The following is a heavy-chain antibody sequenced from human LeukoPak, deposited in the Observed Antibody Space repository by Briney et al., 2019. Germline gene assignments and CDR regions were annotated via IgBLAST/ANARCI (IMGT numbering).Heavy chain of an antibody. D-gene: IGHD6-13*01. Sequence: GGSLRLSCAVSGFPVSSNHMGWVRQAPGKGLEWVSVIFGGGKTSYAGSVQGRVTLSRDNSKNTLYLQMIRLRVEDTAVYYCAAWRGSSWFDHWGQGTLVTVSS. CDR1: GFPVSSNH. J-gene: IGHJ5*02. CDR3: AAWRGSSWFDH. CDR2: IFGGGKT. V-gene: IGHV3-53*01.